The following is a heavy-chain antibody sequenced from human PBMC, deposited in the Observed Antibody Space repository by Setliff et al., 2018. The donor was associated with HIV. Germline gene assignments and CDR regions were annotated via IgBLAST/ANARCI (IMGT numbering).Heavy chain of an antibody. J-gene: IGHJ6*03. V-gene: IGHV3-7*01. Sequence: GGSLRLSCVASGLPFYNYWMTWLRRAPGRGLEWVANIKQDGSDMHYIESVKGRFTISRDNAKNSLSLQMISLRAEDTAVYYCAREGRVREVGETIQYYNYMDVWGKGTTVTVSS. CDR1: GLPFYNYW. CDR3: AREGRVREVGETIQYYNYMDV. CDR2: IKQDGSDM. D-gene: IGHD1-26*01.